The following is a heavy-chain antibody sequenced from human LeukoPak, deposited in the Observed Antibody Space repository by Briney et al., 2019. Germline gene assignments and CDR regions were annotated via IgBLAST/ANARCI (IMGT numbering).Heavy chain of an antibody. V-gene: IGHV3-30*02. J-gene: IGHJ4*02. CDR2: IRNVGSDK. CDR3: ATDFNWAWNY. Sequence: PGGSLRLSCVASGFSLSSFGMHWVRQAPGKGLEWVSFIRNVGSDKYYAQAVKGRFTISRDDSKNTQYLQMNSLRGEDTAVYYCATDFNWAWNYWGQGTLVIVSS. D-gene: IGHD7-27*01. CDR1: GFSLSSFG.